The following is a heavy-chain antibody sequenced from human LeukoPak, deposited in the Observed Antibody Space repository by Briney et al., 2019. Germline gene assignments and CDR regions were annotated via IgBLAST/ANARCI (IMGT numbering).Heavy chain of an antibody. CDR2: ISYSANT. CDR1: GGSISSYY. Sequence: PSETLSLTCTVSGGSISSYYWSWIRLPPGKGLEWIGYISYSANTNYNPSLKSRVTISVVTSKNQFSLKLSSVTAADTAVYYCARVRYYDFGYYFDYWGQGTLVTVSS. CDR3: ARVRYYDFGYYFDY. V-gene: IGHV4-59*12. D-gene: IGHD3/OR15-3a*01. J-gene: IGHJ4*02.